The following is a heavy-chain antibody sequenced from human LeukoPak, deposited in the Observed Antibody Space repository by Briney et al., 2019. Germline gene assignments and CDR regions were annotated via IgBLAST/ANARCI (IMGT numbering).Heavy chain of an antibody. J-gene: IGHJ5*02. D-gene: IGHD2-2*01. Sequence: GASVKVSCKASGYTFTSYALNWVRQAPGQGLEWMGWINTNTGNPTYAQGFTGRFVFSLDTSVSTAYLQISSLKAEDTAVYYCAGEVVPGAMYWANWLDPWGQGTQVTVSS. CDR2: INTNTGNP. CDR1: GYTFTSYA. CDR3: AGEVVPGAMYWANWLDP. V-gene: IGHV7-4-1*02.